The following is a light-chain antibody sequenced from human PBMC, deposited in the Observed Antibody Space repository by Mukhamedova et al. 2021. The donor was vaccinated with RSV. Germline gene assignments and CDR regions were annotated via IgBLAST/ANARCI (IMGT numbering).Light chain of an antibody. V-gene: IGLV3-25*03. J-gene: IGLJ1*01. CDR2: KDT. Sequence: QKPGQAPVLVICKDTERPSGIPERFSGSSSGTTVTLTISGVQAEDEADYYCQVSDSSKRFVFGTGTKVTVL. CDR3: QVSDSSKRFV.